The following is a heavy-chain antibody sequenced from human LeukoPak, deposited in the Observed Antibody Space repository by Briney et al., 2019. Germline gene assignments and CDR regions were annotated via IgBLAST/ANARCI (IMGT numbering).Heavy chain of an antibody. CDR3: ARDLAAAALGY. V-gene: IGHV4-34*01. J-gene: IGHJ4*02. D-gene: IGHD6-13*01. CDR1: GGSFSGYY. Sequence: PSETLSLTCAVYGGSFSGYYWSWLRQPPGKGLEWIGEINHSGSTNYNPSLKSRVTISVDTSKNQFSLKLSSVTAADTAVYYCARDLAAAALGYWGQGTLVTVSS. CDR2: INHSGST.